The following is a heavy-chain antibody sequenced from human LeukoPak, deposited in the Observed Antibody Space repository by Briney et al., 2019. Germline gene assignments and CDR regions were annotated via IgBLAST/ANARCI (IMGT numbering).Heavy chain of an antibody. CDR1: AFTVTSFA. Sequence: GGSLRPSCAPSAFTVTSFAMGWGRRAPGKGVECVSAISGSGGSTYYADSVKGRFTISRDNSKNTLYLQMNSLRAEDTAVYYCANLIWGQGTMVTVSS. V-gene: IGHV3-23*01. J-gene: IGHJ3*02. CDR2: ISGSGGST. CDR3: ANLI.